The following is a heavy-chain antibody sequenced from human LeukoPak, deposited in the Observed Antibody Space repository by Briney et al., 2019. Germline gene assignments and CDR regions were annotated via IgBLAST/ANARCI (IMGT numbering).Heavy chain of an antibody. V-gene: IGHV3-66*01. D-gene: IGHD4-17*01. J-gene: IGHJ4*02. CDR2: VYSDGTT. CDR3: AIPTTVTTMDY. Sequence: GGSLRLSCAASGFTVTSSYMNWVRQAPGKGLEWVSIVYSDGTTYYADSVKGRFTISRDNAKNSLYLQMNSLRAEDTAVYYCAIPTTVTTMDYWGQGTLVTVSS. CDR1: GFTVTSSY.